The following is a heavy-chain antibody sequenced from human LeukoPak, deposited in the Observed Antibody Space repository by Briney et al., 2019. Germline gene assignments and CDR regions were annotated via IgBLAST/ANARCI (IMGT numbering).Heavy chain of an antibody. Sequence: ASVKDSCKSSGYTFTGYYMNWVRQAPGQGLEWLGWINPNSGGTNYAQKFQGRVTMTRDTSISTAYMELSRLKSDDTAVYYCARDIIRGSYDVAYENWGQGTVVTVSS. D-gene: IGHD3-10*01. J-gene: IGHJ3*02. CDR2: INPNSGGT. CDR3: ARDIIRGSYDVAYEN. CDR1: GYTFTGYY. V-gene: IGHV1-2*02.